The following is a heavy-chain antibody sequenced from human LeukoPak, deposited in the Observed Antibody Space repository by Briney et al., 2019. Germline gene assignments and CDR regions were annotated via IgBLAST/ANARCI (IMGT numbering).Heavy chain of an antibody. Sequence: PGRSLRLSCAASGFTFRSYGMHWVRQAPGKGLEWVAVIWYDGSNQYYADSVKGRCTISRDNSKNTLYLQMNSPRAEDTAVYYCARGDIVGATTTPFDYWGQGTLVTVSS. CDR2: IWYDGSNQ. CDR1: GFTFRSYG. D-gene: IGHD1-26*01. CDR3: ARGDIVGATTTPFDY. V-gene: IGHV3-33*01. J-gene: IGHJ4*02.